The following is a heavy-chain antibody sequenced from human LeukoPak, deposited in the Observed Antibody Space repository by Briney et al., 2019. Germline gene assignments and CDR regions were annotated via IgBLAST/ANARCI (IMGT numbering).Heavy chain of an antibody. CDR2: INPSGGST. V-gene: IGHV1-46*01. CDR3: ARGTTGARTIFGVVTSHPFDY. CDR1: GYTFTSYY. J-gene: IGHJ4*02. Sequence: ASVKVSCKASGYTFTSYYMHWVRQAPGQGLEWMGIINPSGGSTSYAQKFQGRVTMTRDTSTSTVYMELSSLRSEDTAVYYCARGTTGARTIFGVVTSHPFDYWGQGTLVTVSS. D-gene: IGHD3-3*01.